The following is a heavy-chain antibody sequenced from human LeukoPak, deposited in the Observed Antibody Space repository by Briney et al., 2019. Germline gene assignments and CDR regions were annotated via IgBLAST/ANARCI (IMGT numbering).Heavy chain of an antibody. Sequence: ASVKVSCKASGYTFTSYDINWVRQATGQGLEWMGWMNPNSGNTGYAQKFQGRVTMTTDTSTSTAYMELRSLRSDDTAVYYCARGYSGYSFDYWGQGTLVTVSS. J-gene: IGHJ4*02. CDR1: GYTFTSYD. CDR3: ARGYSGYSFDY. V-gene: IGHV1-8*02. D-gene: IGHD5-12*01. CDR2: MNPNSGNT.